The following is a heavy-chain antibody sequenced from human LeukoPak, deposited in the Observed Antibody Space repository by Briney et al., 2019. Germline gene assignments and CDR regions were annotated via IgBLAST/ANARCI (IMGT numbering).Heavy chain of an antibody. CDR2: ISSDGKKI. CDR1: GMVFNGYA. Sequence: PGKSLRLSCATSGMVFNGYAFHWVRRTPGKGLEWVAVISSDGKKIFYADSVKGRFIITRDNCKNTIDLQMSRLQTDDTSMYYCARTMALNRGWYQEPFDYWGQGTLVTVSS. J-gene: IGHJ4*02. D-gene: IGHD6-19*01. CDR3: ARTMALNRGWYQEPFDY. V-gene: IGHV3-30*04.